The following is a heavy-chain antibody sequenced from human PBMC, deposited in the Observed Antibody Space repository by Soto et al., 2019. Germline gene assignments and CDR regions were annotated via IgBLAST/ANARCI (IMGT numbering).Heavy chain of an antibody. Sequence: QITLKESGPTLVKPTQTLTLTCTFSGFSLSTSGVGVGWIRQPPGKALEWLTFIYWDDDKRNSPFLKSRLTITNDTSKTQVVLTMTNMDPVDTATYYCAHLVVAGITYSFDSWGQGTLGTASS. D-gene: IGHD2-15*01. J-gene: IGHJ4*02. CDR2: IYWDDDK. CDR1: GFSLSTSGVG. V-gene: IGHV2-5*02. CDR3: AHLVVAGITYSFDS.